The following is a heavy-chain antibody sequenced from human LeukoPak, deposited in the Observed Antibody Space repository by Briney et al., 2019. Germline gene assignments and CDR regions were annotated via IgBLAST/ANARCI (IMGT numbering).Heavy chain of an antibody. D-gene: IGHD4-17*01. CDR1: GGSISSYY. V-gene: IGHV4-4*07. CDR3: ASSPSHDFGDYADYFDF. Sequence: PSETLSLTCTVSGGSISSYYWSWIRQPAGKGLEWIGRIYTSGSTSGSTNYNPSLKSRVSMSVDTSKNQFSLKLNSVSAADTAVYYCASSPSHDFGDYADYFDFWGQGTLVTVSS. J-gene: IGHJ4*02. CDR2: IYTSGSTSGST.